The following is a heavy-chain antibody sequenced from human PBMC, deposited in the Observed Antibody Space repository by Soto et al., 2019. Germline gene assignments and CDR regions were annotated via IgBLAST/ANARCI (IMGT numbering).Heavy chain of an antibody. Sequence: SETLSLTCIVSGESIRSSSYYWGWIRQPPGKGLEWIGSMYYSGRTYYNPSFKSRVTISIDTSKNQFSLKLSSVTATDTAVYYCARQRTTVVTQAYFDHWGQGALVTVSS. CDR2: MYYSGRT. CDR1: GESIRSSSYY. CDR3: ARQRTTVVTQAYFDH. D-gene: IGHD2-21*02. V-gene: IGHV4-39*01. J-gene: IGHJ4*02.